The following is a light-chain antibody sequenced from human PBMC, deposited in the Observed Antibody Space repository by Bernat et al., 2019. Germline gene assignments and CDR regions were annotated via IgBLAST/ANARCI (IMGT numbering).Light chain of an antibody. V-gene: IGKV3-20*01. J-gene: IGKJ1*01. Sequence: EIVLTQSPGTLSLSPGERATLSCRASQSVSSSYLAWYQQKPGQAPRLLIYGASSRATGIPDRFSGSGSGTDFTLTISRLEPEDFAVYYCKQYGSSTRKFGQGTKVEIK. CDR2: GAS. CDR1: QSVSSSY. CDR3: KQYGSSTRK.